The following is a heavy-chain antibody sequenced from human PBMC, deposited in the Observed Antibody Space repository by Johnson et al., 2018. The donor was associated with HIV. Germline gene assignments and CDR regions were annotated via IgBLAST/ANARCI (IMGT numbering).Heavy chain of an antibody. D-gene: IGHD1-1*01. Sequence: QVQLVESGGGLVKPGGSLRLSCAVSGVILSDYYMSWIRQAPGKGLEWVSYISGSGNSIYYADAVKGRFTISRDNAKNSLYLQMNSLRAEDTAVYYCARGDGYRRAFDIWGQGTMVTFSS. CDR3: ARGDGYRRAFDI. CDR2: ISGSGNSI. CDR1: GVILSDYY. J-gene: IGHJ3*02. V-gene: IGHV3-11*04.